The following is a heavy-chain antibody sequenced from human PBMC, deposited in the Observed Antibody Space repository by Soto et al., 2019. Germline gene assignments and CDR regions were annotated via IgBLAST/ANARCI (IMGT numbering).Heavy chain of an antibody. CDR2: ISAYNGNT. J-gene: IGHJ6*02. CDR3: ARDHSSSWYLGYYYGMDV. V-gene: IGHV1-18*01. Sequence: GASVKVSCKASGYTFTSYGISWLRQAPGQGLEWMGWISAYNGNTNYAQKLQGRVTMTTDTSTSTAYMELRSLRSDDTAVYYCARDHSSSWYLGYYYGMDVWGQGTTVTVS. CDR1: GYTFTSYG. D-gene: IGHD6-13*01.